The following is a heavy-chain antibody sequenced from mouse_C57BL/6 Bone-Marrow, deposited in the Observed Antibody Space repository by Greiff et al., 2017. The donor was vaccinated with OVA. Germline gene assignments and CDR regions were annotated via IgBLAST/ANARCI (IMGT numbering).Heavy chain of an antibody. J-gene: IGHJ2*01. CDR2: IHPSDSDT. CDR3: ARGTTVVDRYIDY. V-gene: IGHV1-74*01. D-gene: IGHD1-1*01. CDR1: GYTFTSYW. Sequence: QVQLQQSGAELVKPGASVKVSCKASGYTFTSYWMHWVKQRPGQGLEWIGRIHPSDSDTNYNQKFKGKATLTVDKSSRAAYMQLRSLTSEDSAVDYCARGTTVVDRYIDYWGQGTTLTVSS.